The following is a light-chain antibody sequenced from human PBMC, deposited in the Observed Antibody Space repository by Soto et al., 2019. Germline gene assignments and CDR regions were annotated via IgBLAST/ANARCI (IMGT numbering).Light chain of an antibody. CDR3: QQYGSSSWT. CDR1: QSVSSSY. V-gene: IGKV3-20*01. CDR2: AAS. Sequence: EIVLTQSPGTLSLSPGERATLSCRASQSVSSSYLAWYQQKPGQAPRLLIYAASSRATGIPDRFSGSGSGTDFALTITRLEPEDFAVYYCQQYGSSSWTFGQGTKVEVE. J-gene: IGKJ1*01.